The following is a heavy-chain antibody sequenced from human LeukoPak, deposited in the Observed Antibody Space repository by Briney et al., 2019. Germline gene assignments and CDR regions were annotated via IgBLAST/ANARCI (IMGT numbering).Heavy chain of an antibody. CDR1: GGSFSGYY. D-gene: IGHD2-2*01. Sequence: PSETLSLTCAVYGGSFSGYYWSWIRQPPEKGLEWIGEINHSGSTNYNPSLKSRVTISVDTSKNQLSLKLSSVTAADTAVYYCARGVRGVVPAAIGPYWGQGTLVTVSS. CDR3: ARGVRGVVPAAIGPY. CDR2: INHSGST. J-gene: IGHJ4*02. V-gene: IGHV4-34*01.